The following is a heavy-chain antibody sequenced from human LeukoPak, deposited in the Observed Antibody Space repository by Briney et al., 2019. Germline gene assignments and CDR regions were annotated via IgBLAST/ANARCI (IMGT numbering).Heavy chain of an antibody. J-gene: IGHJ3*02. CDR1: GXTFSSYG. CDR2: ISYDGSNK. V-gene: IGHV3-30*18. D-gene: IGHD3-10*01. CDR3: AKAFYGSGYGAFDI. Sequence: GRSLRLSCAASGXTFSSYGMHWVRQAPGKGLEWVAVISYDGSNKCYADSVKGRFTISRDNSKNTLYLQMNSLRAEDTAVYYCAKAFYGSGYGAFDIWGQGTMVTVSS.